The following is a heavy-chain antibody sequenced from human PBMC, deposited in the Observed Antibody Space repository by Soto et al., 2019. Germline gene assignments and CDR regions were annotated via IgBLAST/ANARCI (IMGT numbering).Heavy chain of an antibody. V-gene: IGHV4-59*01. J-gene: IGHJ5*02. CDR2: IYYSGST. CDR3: ARDPKGTNWFEP. Sequence: SETLSLTCTVSGGSISSYFWSWIRQPPGKGLEWIGYIYYSGSTNYNPSLKSRVTISVDTSKNQFSLKLSSVTAADTAVYYCARDPKGTNWFEPWGQGTLVTVSS. CDR1: GGSISSYF. D-gene: IGHD1-1*01.